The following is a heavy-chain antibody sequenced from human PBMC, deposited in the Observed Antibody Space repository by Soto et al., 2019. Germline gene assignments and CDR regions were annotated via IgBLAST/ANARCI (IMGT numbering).Heavy chain of an antibody. D-gene: IGHD6-19*01. V-gene: IGHV2-70*11. CDR3: ARCSIAVAGFSDDY. Sequence: GSGPTLVNPTQTLTLTCTFSGFSLSTSGMCVSWIRQPPGKALEWLARIDWDDDKYYSTSLKTRLTISKDTSKNQVVLTMTNMDPVDTATYYCARCSIAVAGFSDDYWGQGTLVTVSS. J-gene: IGHJ4*02. CDR2: IDWDDDK. CDR1: GFSLSTSGMC.